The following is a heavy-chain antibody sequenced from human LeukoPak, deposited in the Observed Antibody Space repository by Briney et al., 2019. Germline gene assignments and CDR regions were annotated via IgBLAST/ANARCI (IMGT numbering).Heavy chain of an antibody. CDR3: AKEGGFWNYDY. Sequence: GGSLRLSCSASGFTFSSHAMHSVRQAPGKGLEYVSAIGANGAQTYYADSVKGRFTISRDNSKNTLYLQMSSLRADDTTVYYCAKEGGFWNYDYWGQGTLVTVSS. V-gene: IGHV3-64D*06. D-gene: IGHD1-1*01. J-gene: IGHJ4*02. CDR2: IGANGAQT. CDR1: GFTFSSHA.